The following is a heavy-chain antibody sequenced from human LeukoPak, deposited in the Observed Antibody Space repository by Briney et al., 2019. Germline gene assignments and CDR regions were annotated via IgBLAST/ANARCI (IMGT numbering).Heavy chain of an antibody. V-gene: IGHV3-21*01. Sequence: GGSLRLSCAASGFTVSSHYMSWVRQAPGKGLEWVSSISSSSSYIHYADSVKGRFTISRDNAKNSLYLQMNSLRAEDTAVYYCASSDSNDAFDVWGQGTMVTVSS. CDR1: GFTVSSHY. D-gene: IGHD2-21*02. CDR2: ISSSSSYI. CDR3: ASSDSNDAFDV. J-gene: IGHJ3*01.